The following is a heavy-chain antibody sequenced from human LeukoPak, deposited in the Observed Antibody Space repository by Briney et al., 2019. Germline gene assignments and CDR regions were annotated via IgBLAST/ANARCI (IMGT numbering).Heavy chain of an antibody. CDR1: GGSISNYY. CDR3: VCGRGYSYAYFFDY. D-gene: IGHD5-18*01. Sequence: SETLSLTCTVSGGSISNYYWSWIRQPPGKGLEWIGYMYYSGSTNYNPSLRGRVTISLDTSKNQFSLKLTSVTAADTAVYYCVCGRGYSYAYFFDYWGQGTLVTVSS. CDR2: MYYSGST. V-gene: IGHV4-59*01. J-gene: IGHJ4*02.